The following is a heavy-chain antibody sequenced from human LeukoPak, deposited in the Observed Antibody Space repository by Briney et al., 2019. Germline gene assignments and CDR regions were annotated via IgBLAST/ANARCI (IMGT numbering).Heavy chain of an antibody. CDR2: IYYSGST. CDR3: ARRGAMAAFDY. D-gene: IGHD5-18*01. CDR1: GGSISSSSYY. Sequence: SETLSLTCSVSGGSISSSSYYWGWIRQPPGKGLEWIGSIYYSGSTYYNPSLKSRVTISVDTSKNQFSLKLSSVTAADTAVYYCARRGAMAAFDYWGQGTLVTVSS. J-gene: IGHJ4*02. V-gene: IGHV4-39*01.